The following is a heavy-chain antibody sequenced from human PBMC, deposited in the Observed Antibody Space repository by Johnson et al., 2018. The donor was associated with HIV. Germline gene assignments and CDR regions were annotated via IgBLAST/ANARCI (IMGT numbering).Heavy chain of an antibody. CDR1: GFTFSSYA. J-gene: IGHJ3*02. CDR3: AREVHIVVVSSFRWAFDI. D-gene: IGHD2-21*01. Sequence: VQLVESGGGLVQPGGSLRLSCAASGFTFSSYAMSWVRQAPGKGLEWVSAIRGSGGSTYYADSVKGRFTISRDNSKNTLYLQMNSLRAEDTAVYYCAREVHIVVVSSFRWAFDIWGQGTLVTVSS. V-gene: IGHV3-23*04. CDR2: IRGSGGST.